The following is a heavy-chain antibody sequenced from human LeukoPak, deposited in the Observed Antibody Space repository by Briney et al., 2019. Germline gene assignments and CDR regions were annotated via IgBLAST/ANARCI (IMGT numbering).Heavy chain of an antibody. D-gene: IGHD6-6*01. CDR2: ISGSGGST. CDR3: AREAGKTSDAFDI. CDR1: GFTFSSYA. V-gene: IGHV3-23*01. J-gene: IGHJ3*02. Sequence: GGSLRLSCAASGFTFSSYAMSWVRQAPGKGLEWVSAISGSGGSTYYADSVKGRFTISRDNAKNSLYLQMNSLRAEDTAVYYCAREAGKTSDAFDIWGQGTMVTVSS.